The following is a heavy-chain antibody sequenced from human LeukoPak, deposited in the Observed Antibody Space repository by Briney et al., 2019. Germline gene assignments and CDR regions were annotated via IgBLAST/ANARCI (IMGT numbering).Heavy chain of an antibody. Sequence: PGGSLRLSCTVSGLSFSGHAVHWVRQAPGKGLEWLAVASSDGSSKYYAESVKGRFTISGDTFMNTAYLHMSTLGAGDTALYFCVREKDRGSGNDFTLGYWGQGTPVIVSS. D-gene: IGHD6-19*01. CDR3: VREKDRGSGNDFTLGY. J-gene: IGHJ4*02. CDR2: ASSDGSSK. V-gene: IGHV3-30-3*01. CDR1: GLSFSGHA.